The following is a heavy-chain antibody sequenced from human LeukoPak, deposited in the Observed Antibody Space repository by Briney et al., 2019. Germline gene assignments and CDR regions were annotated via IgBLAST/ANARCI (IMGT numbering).Heavy chain of an antibody. D-gene: IGHD7-27*01. V-gene: IGHV1-2*02. CDR3: ARDHNWGPDY. CDR1: GFTFTGHY. J-gene: IGHJ4*02. CDR2: INANNGGT. Sequence: ASVKVSCKASGFTFTGHYMHWVRQAPGQGLEWMGWINANNGGTHCAQNFQGRVTMTRDTSISTVYMELSRLRSDDTAFYYCARDHNWGPDYWGQGTLVTVSS.